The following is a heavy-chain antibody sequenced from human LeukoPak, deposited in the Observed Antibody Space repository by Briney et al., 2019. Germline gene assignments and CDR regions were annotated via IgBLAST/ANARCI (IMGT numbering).Heavy chain of an antibody. J-gene: IGHJ5*02. Sequence: PGGSLRLSCAASGFTFSKYGMNWVRQAPGKGPEWVSALSTSGDITYYADSVKGRFTISRDNSKNTLYLQMNSLRAEDTAVYYCARENGPNWFDPWGQGTLVTVSS. CDR1: GFTFSKYG. CDR3: ARENGPNWFDP. D-gene: IGHD1-1*01. V-gene: IGHV3-23*01. CDR2: LSTSGDIT.